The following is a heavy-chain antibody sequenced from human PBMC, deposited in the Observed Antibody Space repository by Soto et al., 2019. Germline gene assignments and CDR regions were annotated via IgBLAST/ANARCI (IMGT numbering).Heavy chain of an antibody. CDR3: KHSRKSCGGATCHLCYDT. V-gene: IGHV2-5*02. Sequence: QITLMESGPTLVKPTQTLTLTCSFSGFSLTTVAVAVGWIRHPPGRSLEWVALIYGDGDKYYNPSLNNRLTISPDTFKNQVVLKLTHIDRLNATTHYCKHSRKSCGGATCHLCYDTCGHGTLVNV. D-gene: IGHD2-21*01. CDR2: IYGDGDK. CDR1: GFSLTTVAVA. J-gene: IGHJ5*01.